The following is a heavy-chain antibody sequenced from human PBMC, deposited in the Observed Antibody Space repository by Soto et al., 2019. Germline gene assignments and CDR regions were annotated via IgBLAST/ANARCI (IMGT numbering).Heavy chain of an antibody. J-gene: IGHJ4*02. Sequence: QVQLVESGGGVVQPGRSLRLSCAASGFTFSDYGMHWVRQAPGKGLEWVAVISYDGDNQYYVDSVKGRFTISRDNSKNTLYLQMNSLRAEDTAVYYCAKDLRIRTAMVRGGNGRGYDYWGQGTLVTVSS. CDR3: AKDLRIRTAMVRGGNGRGYDY. CDR1: GFTFSDYG. V-gene: IGHV3-30*18. CDR2: ISYDGDNQ. D-gene: IGHD3-10*01.